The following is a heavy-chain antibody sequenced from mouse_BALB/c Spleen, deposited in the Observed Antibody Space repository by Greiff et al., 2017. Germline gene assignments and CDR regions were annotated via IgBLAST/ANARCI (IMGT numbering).Heavy chain of an antibody. CDR1: GFSLTSYG. Sequence: VHLVESGPGLVAPSQSLSITCTVSGFSLTSYGVHWVRQPPGKGLEWLGVIWAGGSTNYNSALMSRLSISKDNSKSQVFLKMNSLQTDDTAMYYCASSYYRYDYAMDYWGQGTSVTVSS. V-gene: IGHV2-9*02. CDR2: IWAGGST. D-gene: IGHD2-14*01. CDR3: ASSYYRYDYAMDY. J-gene: IGHJ4*01.